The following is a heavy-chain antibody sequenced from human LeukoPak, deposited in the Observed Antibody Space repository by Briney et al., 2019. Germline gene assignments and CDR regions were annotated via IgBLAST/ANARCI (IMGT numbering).Heavy chain of an antibody. Sequence: GGSLRLSCAAPGFTFSGSDMHWGRQASGKGQEWVGRIRIKTNSYATEYAASVKGRFTISRDDSKNTAYLQMNSLKTEDTAVYYCTTLDFDYWGQGTLVTVSS. V-gene: IGHV3-73*01. J-gene: IGHJ4*02. CDR1: GFTFSGSD. CDR3: TTLDFDY. CDR2: IRIKTNSYAT.